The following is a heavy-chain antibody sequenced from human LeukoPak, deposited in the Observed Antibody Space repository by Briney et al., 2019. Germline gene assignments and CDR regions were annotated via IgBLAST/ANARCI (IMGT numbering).Heavy chain of an antibody. CDR2: ISGSGGST. D-gene: IGHD3-3*01. J-gene: IGHJ4*02. V-gene: IGHV3-23*01. CDR3: ANGGYDFWSPFDY. CDR1: GFTFSSYA. Sequence: GGSLRLSCAASGFTFSSYAMSWVRQAPGKGLGWVSAISGSGGSTYYADSVKGRFTISRDNSKNTLYLQMNSLRAEDTAVYYCANGGYDFWSPFDYWGQGTLVTVSS.